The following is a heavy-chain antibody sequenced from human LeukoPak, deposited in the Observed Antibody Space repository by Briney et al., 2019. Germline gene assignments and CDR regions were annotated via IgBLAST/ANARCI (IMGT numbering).Heavy chain of an antibody. CDR2: ISGSGGST. D-gene: IGHD6-19*01. CDR3: ANSVRGIAVAGYFDY. CDR1: GFTFSSYA. J-gene: IGHJ4*02. Sequence: GGSLRLSCAASGFTFSSYAMNWVRQAPGKGLEWVSAISGSGGSTYYADSVKGRFTISRDNSKNTLYLQMNSLRAEDTAVYYCANSVRGIAVAGYFDYWGQGTLVTVSS. V-gene: IGHV3-23*01.